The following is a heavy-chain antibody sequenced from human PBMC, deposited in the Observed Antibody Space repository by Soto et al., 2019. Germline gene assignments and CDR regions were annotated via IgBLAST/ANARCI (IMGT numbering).Heavy chain of an antibody. CDR2: ITSNGGST. CDR3: VRRRDSSGYDY. D-gene: IGHD3-22*01. J-gene: IGHJ4*02. CDR1: GFTFSSYA. Sequence: EVPLVESGGDLVQPGGSLRVSCAASGFTFSSYAMHWVRQAPGKGLEYVSAITSNGGSTYYANSVKGRFTISRDNSKNTLYLQMGSLSPEDMAVYYCVRRRDSSGYDYWGQGTLVTVSS. V-gene: IGHV3-64*01.